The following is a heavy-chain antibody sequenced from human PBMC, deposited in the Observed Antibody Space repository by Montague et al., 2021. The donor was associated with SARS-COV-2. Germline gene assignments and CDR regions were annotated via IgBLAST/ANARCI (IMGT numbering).Heavy chain of an antibody. CDR2: IYYSGNT. CDR3: ARREDSCGWDD. D-gene: IGHD3-22*01. J-gene: IGHJ4*02. V-gene: IGHV4-39*01. CDR1: GGPISGSGYY. Sequence: SETLSLTCTVTGGPISGSGYYWGWIRQSPGKGLEWIASIYYSGNTYYSPSLKSRLTISVDTSKNQFSLKLNSVTAADTALYYCARREDSCGWDDWGQGTLVTVSS.